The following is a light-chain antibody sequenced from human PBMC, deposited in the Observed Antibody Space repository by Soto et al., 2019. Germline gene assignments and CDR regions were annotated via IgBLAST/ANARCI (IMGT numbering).Light chain of an antibody. CDR2: DAS. V-gene: IGKV3-11*01. J-gene: IGKJ2*01. Sequence: EIVFTQSPCTLSLSPGEGATLSCRASHDVSVSLVWYRQRPGQSPRLLIHDASNRATGISARFSGSGSGTDFTLTIGSLEPEESALYYCQQRASWPYTSGQGTKVDIK. CDR1: HDVSVS. CDR3: QQRASWPYT.